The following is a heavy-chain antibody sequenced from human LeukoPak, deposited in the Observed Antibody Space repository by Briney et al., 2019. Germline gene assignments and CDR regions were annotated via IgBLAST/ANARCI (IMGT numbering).Heavy chain of an antibody. CDR1: GGSISSYY. CDR2: IYTSAST. Sequence: SETLSLTCTVSGGSISSYYWSWIRQPAGKGLEWIGRIYTSASTNYNPSLKSRVTISVDTSENQFSLKLSSVTAADTAVYYCARDSPRDYYDSSGYYYYAFDIWGQGTMVTVSS. D-gene: IGHD3-22*01. V-gene: IGHV4-4*07. J-gene: IGHJ3*02. CDR3: ARDSPRDYYDSSGYYYYAFDI.